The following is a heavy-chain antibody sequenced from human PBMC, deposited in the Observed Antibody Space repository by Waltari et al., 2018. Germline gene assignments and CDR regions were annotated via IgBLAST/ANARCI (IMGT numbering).Heavy chain of an antibody. CDR2: IYYSGST. V-gene: IGHV4-59*01. J-gene: IGHJ4*02. Sequence: QVQLQESGPGLVKPSETLSLTCTVSGGSISSYYWSWIRQPPGKGLEWIGYIYYSGSTNYNPSRKSRVTVSVDTSKNQFSLKLSSVTAADTVVYYCARVRGYSYGYSDYWGQGTLVTVSS. CDR3: ARVRGYSYGYSDY. D-gene: IGHD5-18*01. CDR1: GGSISSYY.